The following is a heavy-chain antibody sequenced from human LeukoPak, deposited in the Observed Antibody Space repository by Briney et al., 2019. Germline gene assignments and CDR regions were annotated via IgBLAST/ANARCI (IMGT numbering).Heavy chain of an antibody. V-gene: IGHV5-51*03. J-gene: IGHJ3*02. D-gene: IGHD2-2*01. CDR3: ARGYCSSTSCYGDAFDI. CDR1: GYSFTSYW. Sequence: GESLKISRKRSGYSFTSYWIGWVRQMPGKGLECMGIIYPGDSDTRYSPSFQGQVTISADKSISTAYLQWSSLKASDTAMYYCARGYCSSTSCYGDAFDIWGQGTMVTVSS. CDR2: IYPGDSDT.